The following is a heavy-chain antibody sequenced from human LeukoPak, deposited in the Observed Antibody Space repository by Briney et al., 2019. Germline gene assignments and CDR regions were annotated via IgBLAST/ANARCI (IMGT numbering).Heavy chain of an antibody. Sequence: GGSLRLSCAASGFTFSSYAMSWVRQAPGKGLEWVSAISGSGGSTYYADSVKGRFTISRDNSKNTLYLQMNSLRSEDTAVYYCARDLPPIRQLTNYYGSGSYLFDSKPNWFDPWGQGTLVTVSS. D-gene: IGHD3-10*01. CDR1: GFTFSSYA. CDR2: ISGSGGST. V-gene: IGHV3-23*01. CDR3: ARDLPPIRQLTNYYGSGSYLFDSKPNWFDP. J-gene: IGHJ5*02.